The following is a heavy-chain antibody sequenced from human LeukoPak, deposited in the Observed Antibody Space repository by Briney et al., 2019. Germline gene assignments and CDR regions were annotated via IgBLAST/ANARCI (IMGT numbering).Heavy chain of an antibody. D-gene: IGHD3-9*01. CDR3: ARARKSNFDVLTDYYEGPYDF. Sequence: ASVKVSCKASGDTFNNYAFTWVRQAPGQGLEWMGRIIPTLGIPNYAQKFQGRLTITADKSTRTAYIDLSSLRSEDTAVYYCARARKSNFDVLTDYYEGPYDFWGQGTLVTVSS. CDR2: IIPTLGIP. J-gene: IGHJ4*02. CDR1: GDTFNNYA. V-gene: IGHV1-69*04.